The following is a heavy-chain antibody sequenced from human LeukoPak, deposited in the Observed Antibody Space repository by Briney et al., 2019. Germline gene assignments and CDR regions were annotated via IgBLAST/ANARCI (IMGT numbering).Heavy chain of an antibody. CDR3: ARGHLIDNAFDI. CDR2: INHSGST. V-gene: IGHV4-30-2*01. D-gene: IGHD3-22*01. Sequence: SQTLSLTCTVSGGSISSGGYYWSWIRQPPGKGLEWIGEINHSGSTNYNPSLKSRVTISVDTSKNQFSLKLSSVTAADTAVYYCARGHLIDNAFDIWGQGTMVTVSS. CDR1: GGSISSGGYY. J-gene: IGHJ3*02.